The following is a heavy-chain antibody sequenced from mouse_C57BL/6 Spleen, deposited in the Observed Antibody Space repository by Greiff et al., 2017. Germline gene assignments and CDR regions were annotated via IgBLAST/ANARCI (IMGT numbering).Heavy chain of an antibody. Sequence: QVQLQQPGAELVRPGSSVKLSCKASGYTFTSYWMDWVKQRPGQGLEWIGNIYPSDSETHYNQKFKDKATLTVDKSSSTAYMQLSSLTSEDSAVYYCARRYDEGAGYRGKGTTLTVAS. V-gene: IGHV1-61*01. CDR3: ARRYDEGAGY. D-gene: IGHD2-12*01. CDR2: IYPSDSET. J-gene: IGHJ2*01. CDR1: GYTFTSYW.